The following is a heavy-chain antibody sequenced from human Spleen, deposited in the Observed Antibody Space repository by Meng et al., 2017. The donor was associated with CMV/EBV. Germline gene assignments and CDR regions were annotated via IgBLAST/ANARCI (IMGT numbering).Heavy chain of an antibody. D-gene: IGHD3-3*02. J-gene: IGHJ5*02. V-gene: IGHV3-9*01. CDR2: ISWNSGNI. CDR1: GFTFDDYS. CDR3: VRAGLALDP. Sequence: LSLTCAASGFTFDDYSMHWVRQAPGKGLEWVSGISWNSGNIAYAASVQGRFNNSRDNAKNSVYLLMNSVRLEDTALDYCVRAGLALDPWGQGTLVTVSS.